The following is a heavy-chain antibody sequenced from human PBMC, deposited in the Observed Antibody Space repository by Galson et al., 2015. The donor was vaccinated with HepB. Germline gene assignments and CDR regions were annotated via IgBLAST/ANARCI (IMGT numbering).Heavy chain of an antibody. CDR3: AKVAGEWLSHTSYYFDY. D-gene: IGHD3-3*01. J-gene: IGHJ4*02. CDR1: GFTFSSYG. V-gene: IGHV3-33*06. Sequence: SLRLSCAASGFTFSSYGMHWVRQAPGKGLEWVAVIWYDGSNKYYADSVKGRFTISRDNSKNTLYLQMNSLRAEDTAVYYCAKVAGEWLSHTSYYFDYWGQGTLVTVSS. CDR2: IWYDGSNK.